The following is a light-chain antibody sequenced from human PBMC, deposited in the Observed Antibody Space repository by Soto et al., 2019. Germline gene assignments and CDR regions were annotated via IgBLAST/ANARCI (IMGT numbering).Light chain of an antibody. CDR2: DVS. CDR3: MSYTSTTTVV. V-gene: IGLV2-14*01. J-gene: IGLJ3*02. CDR1: SSDVGAYKF. Sequence: QSALTQPASVSXXPGQSITISCTGTSSDVGAYKFVSWYQQHPDKAPKLLIYDVSNRPSGVSNRFSGSKSGYTASLTIYGLQAEDEADYYCMSYTSTTTVVFGGGTKLTVL.